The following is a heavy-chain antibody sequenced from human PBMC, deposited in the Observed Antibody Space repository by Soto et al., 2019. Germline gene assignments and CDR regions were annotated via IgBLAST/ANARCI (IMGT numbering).Heavy chain of an antibody. V-gene: IGHV4-30-2*01. D-gene: IGHD3-3*01. J-gene: IGHJ5*02. CDR2: IYDSGST. Sequence: QLQLQESGSGLVKPSETLSLTCAVSGASTSSGGYACSWIRQTPGKGLEWIGYIYDSGSTNYNKSLRSRVTISLDRSKTQVSLRMSSVTAADTAIYYCARELRARFDPWGQGTLVTVSS. CDR3: ARELRARFDP. CDR1: GASTSSGGYA.